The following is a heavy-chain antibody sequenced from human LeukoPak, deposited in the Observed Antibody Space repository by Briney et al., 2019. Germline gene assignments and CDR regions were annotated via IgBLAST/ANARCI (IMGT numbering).Heavy chain of an antibody. V-gene: IGHV4-34*01. CDR2: INHSGST. CDR1: GGSFSGYY. Sequence: SETLSLTCAVYGGSFSGYYWSWIRQPPGKGLEGIGEINHSGSTKYNPSLKSRVTISVATSKNQFSLKLSSVTAADTAVYYCARALRGANWFDPWGQGTLVTVSS. J-gene: IGHJ5*02. D-gene: IGHD3-10*01. CDR3: ARALRGANWFDP.